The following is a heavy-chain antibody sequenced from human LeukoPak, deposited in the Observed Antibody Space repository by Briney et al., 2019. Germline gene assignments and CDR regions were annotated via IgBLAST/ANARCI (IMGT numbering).Heavy chain of an antibody. CDR2: ISGSGGST. CDR3: AREAMVRGVPDAFDI. Sequence: PGGSLRLSCAASGFTFSSYAMSWVRQAPGKGLEWVSAISGSGGSTYYADSVKGRFTISRDNAKNSLYLQMNDLRAEDTAVYYCAREAMVRGVPDAFDIWGQGTMVTVSS. J-gene: IGHJ3*02. D-gene: IGHD3-10*01. CDR1: GFTFSSYA. V-gene: IGHV3-23*01.